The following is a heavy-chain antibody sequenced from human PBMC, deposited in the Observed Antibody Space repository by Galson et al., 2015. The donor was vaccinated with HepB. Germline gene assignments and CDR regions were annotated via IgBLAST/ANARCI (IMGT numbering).Heavy chain of an antibody. CDR1: GFTFSSYA. CDR2: ISSNGGST. Sequence: SLRLSCAASGFTFSSYAMHWVRQAPGKGLEYVSAISSNGGSTYYADSVKGRFTISRDNSKNTLYLQMSSLRAEDTAVYYCVKEGYSYGLGKGAFDIWGQGTMVTVSS. CDR3: VKEGYSYGLGKGAFDI. V-gene: IGHV3-64D*06. J-gene: IGHJ3*02. D-gene: IGHD5-18*01.